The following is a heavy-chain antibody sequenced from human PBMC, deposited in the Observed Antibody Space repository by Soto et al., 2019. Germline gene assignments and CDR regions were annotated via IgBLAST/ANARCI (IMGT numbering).Heavy chain of an antibody. CDR3: TTDSYSTIIVVPFDY. D-gene: IGHD3-22*01. J-gene: IGHJ4*01. Sequence: EVQLVESGGGLVKHGGSLRLSCAASGFTFSNAWINWVRQAPGKGLEWVGRIKSKTDGGTTDYAAPVKGRVATARDDSKNIMYLQMNSLRTEDTAIYYCTTDSYSTIIVVPFDYWGHGTLVTVSS. CDR2: IKSKTDGGTT. CDR1: GFTFSNAW. V-gene: IGHV3-15*07.